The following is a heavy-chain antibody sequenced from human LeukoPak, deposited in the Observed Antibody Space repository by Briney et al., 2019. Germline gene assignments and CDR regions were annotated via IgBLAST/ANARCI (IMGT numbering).Heavy chain of an antibody. CDR1: GGSISSSSYY. CDR3: ARHYPYDSSGYYGYYYYYYGMDV. V-gene: IGHV4-39*01. CDR2: IYYSGST. Sequence: SETLSLTCTVSGGSISSSSYYWGWIRQPPGKGLEWIGSIYYSGSTYYNPSLKSRVTISVDTSKNQFSLKPSSVTAADTAVYYCARHYPYDSSGYYGYYYYYYGMDVWGQGTTVTVSS. J-gene: IGHJ6*02. D-gene: IGHD3-22*01.